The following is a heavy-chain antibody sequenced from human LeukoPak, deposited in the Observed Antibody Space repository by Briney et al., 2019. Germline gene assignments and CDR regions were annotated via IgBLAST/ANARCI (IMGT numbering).Heavy chain of an antibody. CDR2: ITSDGGST. J-gene: IGHJ4*02. D-gene: IGHD3-10*01. Sequence: GGSLRLSCSASGFTFSTYAMHWVRHAPGKGLEYVSSITSDGGSTYYADSVKGRFTISRDNSKNTLYLQVNSLRPEDTAVYYCVKDQSGSGSWWGQGTLVTVSS. CDR1: GFTFSTYA. CDR3: VKDQSGSGSW. V-gene: IGHV3-64D*06.